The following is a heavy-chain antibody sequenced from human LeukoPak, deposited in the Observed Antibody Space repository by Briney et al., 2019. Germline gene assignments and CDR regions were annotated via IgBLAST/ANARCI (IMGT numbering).Heavy chain of an antibody. D-gene: IGHD5-18*01. CDR1: GGSFSGYY. J-gene: IGHJ6*03. Sequence: SETLSLTCAVYGGSFSGYYWSWIRQPPGKGLEWIGEINHSGSTNYNPSLKSRVTISVDTSKNQFSLKLSSVTAADTAVYYCARTRRGYSYGSHYYYMDVWGKGTTVTVSS. CDR3: ARTRRGYSYGSHYYYMDV. V-gene: IGHV4-34*01. CDR2: INHSGST.